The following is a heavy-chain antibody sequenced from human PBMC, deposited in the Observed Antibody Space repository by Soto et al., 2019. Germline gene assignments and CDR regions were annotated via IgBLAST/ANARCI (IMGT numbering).Heavy chain of an antibody. V-gene: IGHV4-39*01. CDR3: ERHGLSRASGSYLRY. J-gene: IGHJ4*02. D-gene: IGHD1-26*01. Sequence: TVSGGSISSSSYYWGWIRQPPGKGLEWIGSIYYSGSTYYNPSLKSRVTISVDTSKNQFSLKLSSVTAADTAVYYCERHGLSRASGSYLRYWGQGTLVTVSS. CDR2: IYYSGST. CDR1: GGSISSSSYY.